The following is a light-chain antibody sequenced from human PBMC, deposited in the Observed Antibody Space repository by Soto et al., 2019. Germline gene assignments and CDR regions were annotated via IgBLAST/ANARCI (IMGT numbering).Light chain of an antibody. Sequence: DIVLTQSPGPLSLSPGERATLSCRASQSVSSHYLAWYQQKPGQAPRLLIYGASSRATGIPDRFSGSESGSDFTLTITRLEPEDFAVYYCQQYGTLPRTSGQGTKVDIK. J-gene: IGKJ1*01. V-gene: IGKV3-20*01. CDR2: GAS. CDR1: QSVSSHY. CDR3: QQYGTLPRT.